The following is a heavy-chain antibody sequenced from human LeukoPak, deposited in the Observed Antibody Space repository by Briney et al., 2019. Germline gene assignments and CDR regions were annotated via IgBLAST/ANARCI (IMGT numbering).Heavy chain of an antibody. V-gene: IGHV3-15*01. CDR1: GFTLSNAW. CDR2: LKSNTDGGTT. D-gene: IGHD4-17*01. J-gene: IGHJ4*02. CDR3: TTDPDYGDLNY. Sequence: PGGSPRLSCAASGFTLSNAWMSWVRQAPGKGVEWVGRLKSNTDGGTTDYAAPVKGRFTISRDDSKNTLYLQMNSLKTEDTAVYYCTTDPDYGDLNYWGQGTLVTVSS.